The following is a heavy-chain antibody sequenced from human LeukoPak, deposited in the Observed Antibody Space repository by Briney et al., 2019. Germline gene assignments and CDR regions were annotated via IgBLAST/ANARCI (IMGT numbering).Heavy chain of an antibody. Sequence: ASVKVSCKASGYTFTSYGISWVRQAPGQGLEWMGWISAYNGNTNYAQKLQGRVTMTTDTSTSTAYMELRSLRSDDTAVYYCARDYRYSSSSGYFDYWGQGTLVTVSS. CDR2: ISAYNGNT. CDR3: ARDYRYSSSSGYFDY. J-gene: IGHJ4*02. D-gene: IGHD6-6*01. V-gene: IGHV1-18*01. CDR1: GYTFTSYG.